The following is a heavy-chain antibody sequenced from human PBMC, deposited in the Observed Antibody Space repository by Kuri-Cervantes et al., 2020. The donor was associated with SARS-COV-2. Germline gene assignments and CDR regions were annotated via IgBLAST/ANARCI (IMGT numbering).Heavy chain of an antibody. D-gene: IGHD2-21*01. CDR3: YCAPKEGFDS. CDR1: GGIFNIYA. Sequence: SVKVSCKASGGIFNIYAINWVRQAPGQGLEWMGGIIPIFGTTNYAQIFQGRVTMTRDTSTSTVYMELSSLTSEDTAIYYCYCAPKEGFDSWGQGTLVTVSS. V-gene: IGHV1-69*05. CDR2: IIPIFGTT. J-gene: IGHJ4*02.